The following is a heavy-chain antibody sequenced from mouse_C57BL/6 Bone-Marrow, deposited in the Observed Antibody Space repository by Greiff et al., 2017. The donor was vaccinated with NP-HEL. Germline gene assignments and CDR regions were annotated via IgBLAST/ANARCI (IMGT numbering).Heavy chain of an antibody. CDR2: IYPGSGST. J-gene: IGHJ1*03. V-gene: IGHV1-55*01. CDR3: AREGTIYYGYDEGWYFDV. CDR1: GYTFTSYW. Sequence: QVQLQQPGAELVKPGASVQMSCKASGYTFTSYWITWVKQRPGQGLEWIGDIYPGSGSTHYNEKFKSKATLTVDTYSITAYMQLSSLTFGDSAVYYCAREGTIYYGYDEGWYFDVWGTGTTVTVSS. D-gene: IGHD2-2*01.